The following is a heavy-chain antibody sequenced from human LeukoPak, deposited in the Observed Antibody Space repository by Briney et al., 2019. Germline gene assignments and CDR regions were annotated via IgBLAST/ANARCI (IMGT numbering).Heavy chain of an antibody. V-gene: IGHV4-34*01. CDR2: INHSGST. D-gene: IGHD3-22*01. CDR1: GGSFSGYY. Sequence: PSETLSLTGAVYGGSFSGYYWSWIRQPPGKGLEWIGEINHSGSTNYNPSLKSRVTISVDTSKNQFSLKLSSVTAADTAVYYCARGVTYYYDSSGYYKEDDAFDIWGQGTMVTVSS. CDR3: ARGVTYYYDSSGYYKEDDAFDI. J-gene: IGHJ3*02.